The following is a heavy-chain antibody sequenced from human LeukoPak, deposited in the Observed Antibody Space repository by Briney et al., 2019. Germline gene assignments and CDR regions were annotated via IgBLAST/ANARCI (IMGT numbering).Heavy chain of an antibody. CDR1: GFTFSGYS. V-gene: IGHV3-53*01. CDR2: IYSGGST. CDR3: ARGDNLSP. Sequence: GGSLRLSCAASGFTFSGYSMNWVRQAPGKGLEWVSVIYSGGSTYYADSVKGRFTISRDNSKNTLYLQMNSLRAEDTAVYYCARGDNLSPWGQGTLVTVSS. D-gene: IGHD1-14*01. J-gene: IGHJ5*02.